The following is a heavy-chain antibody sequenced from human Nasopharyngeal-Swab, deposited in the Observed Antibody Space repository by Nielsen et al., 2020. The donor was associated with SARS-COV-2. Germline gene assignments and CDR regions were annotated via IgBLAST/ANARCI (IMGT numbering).Heavy chain of an antibody. Sequence: VRQMPGKGLEWMGIIYPGDSETKYSPSFQGQVTISVDMAIDTAYLQWSSLQASDTALYYCARPVDTAMVTLGYWGQGTLVTVSS. CDR3: ARPVDTAMVTLGY. CDR2: IYPGDSET. J-gene: IGHJ4*02. D-gene: IGHD5-18*01. V-gene: IGHV5-51*01.